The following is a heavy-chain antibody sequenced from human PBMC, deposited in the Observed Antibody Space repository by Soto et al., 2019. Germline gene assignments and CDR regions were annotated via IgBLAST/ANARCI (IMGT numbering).Heavy chain of an antibody. CDR3: ASTYYDILTGTHYYGMDV. J-gene: IGHJ6*02. Sequence: GESLKISCKGSGCSFTSYWISWVRQMPGKGLEWMGRIDPSDSYTNYSPSFQGHVTISADKSISTAYLQWSSLKASDTAMYYCASTYYDILTGTHYYGMDVWGQGTTVTVSS. D-gene: IGHD3-9*01. CDR2: IDPSDSYT. CDR1: GCSFTSYW. V-gene: IGHV5-10-1*01.